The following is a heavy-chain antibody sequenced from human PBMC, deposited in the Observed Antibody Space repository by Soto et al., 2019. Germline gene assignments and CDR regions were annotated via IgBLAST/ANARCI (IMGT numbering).Heavy chain of an antibody. J-gene: IGHJ4*02. D-gene: IGHD1-26*01. CDR1: GYTFTSQN. CDR3: ARSGLMGSGSYYY. CDR2: INPSIGTT. Sequence: ASVKVSCKASGYTFTSQNMHWVRQAPGQGLEWMGVINPSIGTTTYAQKLQGRVTMTSDTSTSSVYMEVSSLRSEDTAVYYCARSGLMGSGSYYYWGQGTLVTVSS. V-gene: IGHV1-46*01.